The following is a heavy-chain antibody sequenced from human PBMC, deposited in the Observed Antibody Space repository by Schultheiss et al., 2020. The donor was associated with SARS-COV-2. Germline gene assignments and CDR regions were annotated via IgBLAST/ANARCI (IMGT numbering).Heavy chain of an antibody. V-gene: IGHV4-31*03. CDR2: IYYSGST. CDR3: ARRWGLYQNYGMDV. CDR1: GGSISSGGYY. D-gene: IGHD2-21*01. Sequence: SETLSLTCTVSGGSISSGGYYWSWIRQHPGKGLEWIGYIYYSGSTYYNPSLKSRVTISVDTSKNQFSLKLSSVTAADTAVYYCARRWGLYQNYGMDVWGQGTTVTVSS. J-gene: IGHJ6*02.